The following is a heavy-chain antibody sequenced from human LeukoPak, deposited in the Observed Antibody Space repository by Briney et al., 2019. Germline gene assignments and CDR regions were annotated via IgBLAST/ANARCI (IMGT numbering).Heavy chain of an antibody. Sequence: PSQTLSLTCTVSGGSISSGGYYWSWIRQPPGKLLEWIGYIYYSGSTYYNSPLKSRVTISVDASKNQFSLKLGSVAAADTAVYYCAGSGSSWYRSSVDYWGQGTLVTVSS. CDR1: GGSISSGGYY. D-gene: IGHD6-13*01. CDR3: AGSGSSWYRSSVDY. V-gene: IGHV4-31*03. CDR2: IYYSGST. J-gene: IGHJ4*02.